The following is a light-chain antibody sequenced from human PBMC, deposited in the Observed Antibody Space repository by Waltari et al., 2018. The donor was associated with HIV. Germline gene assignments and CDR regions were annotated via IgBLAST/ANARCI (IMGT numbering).Light chain of an antibody. CDR2: FAS. CDR1: QSPLNSNGFNY. Sequence: DIVMTHSPLSLPVTPGVPASISCRPSQSPLNSNGFNYLDWYLQKPGQSPRLLIYFASDQVPGVPDRFSGSGSGTDVTLKISRVEDEDVGVYYCMQALQTPLITFGQGTRLEIK. CDR3: MQALQTPLIT. V-gene: IGKV2-28*01. J-gene: IGKJ5*01.